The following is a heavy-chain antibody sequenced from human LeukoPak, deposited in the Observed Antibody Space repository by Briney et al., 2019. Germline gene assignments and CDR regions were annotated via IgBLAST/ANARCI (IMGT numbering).Heavy chain of an antibody. J-gene: IGHJ4*02. CDR3: ARISYYYDSSGYHYYFDY. CDR2: IYYSGST. D-gene: IGHD3-22*01. V-gene: IGHV4-31*03. CDR1: GGSISSGGYY. Sequence: TLSLTCTVSGGSISSGGYYWSWIRQHPGKGLEWIGYIYYSGSTYYNPSLKSRVTISVDTSKNQFSLKLSSVTAADTAVYYCARISYYYDSSGYHYYFDYWGQGTLVTVSS.